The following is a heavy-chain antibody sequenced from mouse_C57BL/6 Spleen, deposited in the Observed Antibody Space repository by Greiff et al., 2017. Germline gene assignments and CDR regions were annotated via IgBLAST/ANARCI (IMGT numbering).Heavy chain of an antibody. V-gene: IGHV1-63*01. J-gene: IGHJ2*01. Sequence: QVQLQQSGAELVRPGTSVKMSCKASGYTFTNYWIGWAKQRPGHGLEWIGDIYPGGGSTNYNEKFKGKATLTADKSSSTAYMQFSSLTSEDSAIYYCARRHYGSSYDYWGQGTTLTVSS. CDR2: IYPGGGST. CDR1: GYTFTNYW. D-gene: IGHD1-1*01. CDR3: ARRHYGSSYDY.